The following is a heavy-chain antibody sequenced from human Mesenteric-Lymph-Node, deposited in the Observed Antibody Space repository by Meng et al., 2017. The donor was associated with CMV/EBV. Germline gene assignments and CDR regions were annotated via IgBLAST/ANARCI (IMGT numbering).Heavy chain of an antibody. Sequence: GGSFRCYFWTWIRQSPGKGLEWLGEINHSGTTNYNPSLKSRITIAVDTSKNQFSLNLRSVTATDTAVYYCARGFRNYFETSGHYYRFWGQGTLVTVSS. J-gene: IGHJ4*02. CDR1: GGSFRCYF. D-gene: IGHD3-22*01. CDR2: INHSGTT. V-gene: IGHV4-34*01. CDR3: ARGFRNYFETSGHYYRF.